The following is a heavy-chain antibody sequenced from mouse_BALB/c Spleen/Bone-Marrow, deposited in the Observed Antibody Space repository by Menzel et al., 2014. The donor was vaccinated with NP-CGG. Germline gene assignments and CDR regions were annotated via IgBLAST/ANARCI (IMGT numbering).Heavy chain of an antibody. CDR3: ARDYYGSSYWYFDV. D-gene: IGHD1-1*01. CDR2: SRNKANDYTT. CDR1: GFTFSDFY. Sequence: DVKLVESGGGLVQPGGSLRLSCATSGFTFSDFYMEWVRQPPGKRLEWIAASRNKANDYTTEYSASVKGRFIVSRDTSQSSLFLRMNALRAEDTAIYFCARDYYGSSYWYFDVWGAGTTVTVSS. V-gene: IGHV7-1*02. J-gene: IGHJ1*01.